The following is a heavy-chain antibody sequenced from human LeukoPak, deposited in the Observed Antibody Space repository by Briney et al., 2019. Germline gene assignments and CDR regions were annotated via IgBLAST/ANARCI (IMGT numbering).Heavy chain of an antibody. J-gene: IGHJ4*02. D-gene: IGHD3-10*01. CDR3: ARGYYGSGSNTRSIDY. Sequence: ASVKVSCKASGGTFSSYAISWVRQAPGQGLEWMGRINPNSGGTNYAQKFQGRVTMTRDTSISTAYMELSRLRSDDTAVYYCARGYYGSGSNTRSIDYWGQGTLVTVSS. CDR1: GGTFSSYA. CDR2: INPNSGGT. V-gene: IGHV1-2*06.